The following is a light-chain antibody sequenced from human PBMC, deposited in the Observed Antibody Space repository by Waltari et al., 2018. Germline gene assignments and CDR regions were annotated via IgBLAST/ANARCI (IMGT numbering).Light chain of an antibody. CDR1: SSNIGNNA. CDR2: YDD. J-gene: IGLJ2*01. V-gene: IGLV1-36*01. Sequence: QSVLTQPPSVSGAPRQRVNISCSGSSSNIGNNAVRWYQQLPGKAPKLLLSYDDLLPSGLSGRISDSKSGTSAFLAISGLQSEDEADYYCAAWDDSLNGVVFGGGTKLTVL. CDR3: AAWDDSLNGVV.